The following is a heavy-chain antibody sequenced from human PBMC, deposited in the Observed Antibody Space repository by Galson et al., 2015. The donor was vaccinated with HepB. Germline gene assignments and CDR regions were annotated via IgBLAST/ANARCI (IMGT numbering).Heavy chain of an antibody. Sequence: LSLTCTVSGGSISDYYWSWIRQPPGGGLEWIGLIYDNADITNYNPSLKSRVTISVDRSKRRISLRLNSVTAGDTALYHCARDLGPGTHVRGNSGALEVWGQGTVVIVSS. CDR3: ARDLGPGTHVRGNSGALEV. CDR1: GGSISDYY. V-gene: IGHV4-59*01. CDR2: IYDNADIT. D-gene: IGHD1-14*01. J-gene: IGHJ3*01.